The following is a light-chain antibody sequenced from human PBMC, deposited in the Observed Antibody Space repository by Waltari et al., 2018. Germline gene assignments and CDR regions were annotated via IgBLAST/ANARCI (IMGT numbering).Light chain of an antibody. J-gene: IGKJ2*01. V-gene: IGKV1-5*03. CDR2: EAS. Sequence: DIQMTQSPSTLSASVGDRVTITCRASHRISSWLAWYQQKPGKAPNLLIYEASSLQSGVSSRFSGSGSGTEFTLTINSLQPDDFATYYYQQYNTYPYTFGQGTKLEI. CDR1: HRISSW. CDR3: QQYNTYPYT.